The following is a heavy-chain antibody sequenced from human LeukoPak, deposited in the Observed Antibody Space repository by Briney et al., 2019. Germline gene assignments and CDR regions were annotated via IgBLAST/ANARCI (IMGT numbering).Heavy chain of an antibody. D-gene: IGHD6-19*01. CDR3: ARDQGAVAGSVDY. CDR1: GYSISSGYY. Sequence: SETLSLTCTVSGYSISSGYYWGWIRQPPGKGLEWIGSIYHSGSTYYNPSLKSRVTISVDTSKNQFSLKLGSVTAADTAVYYCARDQGAVAGSVDYWGQGTLVTVSS. CDR2: IYHSGST. V-gene: IGHV4-38-2*02. J-gene: IGHJ4*02.